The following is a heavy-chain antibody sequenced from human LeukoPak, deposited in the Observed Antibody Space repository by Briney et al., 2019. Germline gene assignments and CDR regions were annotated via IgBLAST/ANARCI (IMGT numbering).Heavy chain of an antibody. CDR2: IRYDGSNK. V-gene: IGHV3-30*02. CDR1: GFTFSSYG. J-gene: IGHJ4*02. Sequence: PGGSLRLSCAASGFTFSSYGMHWVRQAPGKGLEWVAFIRYDGSNKYYADSVKGRFTVSSDVSKNTLYLQMNNLRGEDTAVYYCASRHCSGENCYAGPLDFWGQGIQVTVSS. CDR3: ASRHCSGENCYAGPLDF. D-gene: IGHD2-8*02.